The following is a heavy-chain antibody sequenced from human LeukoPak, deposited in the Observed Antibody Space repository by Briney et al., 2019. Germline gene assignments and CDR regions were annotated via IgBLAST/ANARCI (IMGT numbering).Heavy chain of an antibody. CDR3: ASHKGF. V-gene: IGHV4-59*01. Sequence: NSSETLSLTCTVSGGSISNNYWSWFRQPPGKGLEWIGYIYYSGSTNYNPSLKSRVTISVDTSKSQFSLKLSSVTAADTAVYYCASHKGFWGQGTLDTVSS. CDR1: GGSISNNY. J-gene: IGHJ4*02. CDR2: IYYSGST.